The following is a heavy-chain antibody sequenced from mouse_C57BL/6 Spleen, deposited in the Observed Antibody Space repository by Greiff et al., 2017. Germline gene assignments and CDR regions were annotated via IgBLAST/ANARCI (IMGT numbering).Heavy chain of an antibody. CDR1: GFTFTSYW. J-gene: IGHJ3*01. Sequence: VQLQQPGAELVMPWASVKLSCTASGFTFTSYWMHWVKQRPGQGLEWIGEIDPSDSYTNYNQKFKGNSTLTVDKSSSTAYMQLSSLTSEDYAVYYCARSDYSNYAGFAYWGQGTLVTVSA. CDR3: ARSDYSNYAGFAY. V-gene: IGHV1-69*01. D-gene: IGHD2-5*01. CDR2: IDPSDSYT.